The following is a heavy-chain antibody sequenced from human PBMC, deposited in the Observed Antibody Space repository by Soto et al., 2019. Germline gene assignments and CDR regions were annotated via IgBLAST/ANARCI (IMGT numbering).Heavy chain of an antibody. V-gene: IGHV4-30-4*01. CDR3: ARALIQLWPHYYYGMDV. J-gene: IGHJ6*02. CDR1: GGSISSGDYY. D-gene: IGHD5-18*01. CDR2: IYYSGTT. Sequence: PSETLSLTCTVSGGSISSGDYYWSWIRQLPXNGLEWIGYIYYSGTTHYNPSLKSRVTISVDTSKNQFSLKVSSVTAADTAVYYCARALIQLWPHYYYGMDVWGQGTTVTVSS.